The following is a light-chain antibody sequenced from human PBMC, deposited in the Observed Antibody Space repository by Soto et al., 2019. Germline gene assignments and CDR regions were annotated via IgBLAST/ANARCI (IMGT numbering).Light chain of an antibody. Sequence: EIVLTQSPATLSSFPGDRVTLSCRASQYINTRLAWYQHRPGQAPRLLIYQTSIRAACIPASFSASGSGTDFTLTISDVQPADLALYYCHQRQSWPLTFCPGTKLDI. V-gene: IGKV3D-11*03. CDR2: QTS. CDR3: HQRQSWPLT. J-gene: IGKJ3*01. CDR1: QYINTR.